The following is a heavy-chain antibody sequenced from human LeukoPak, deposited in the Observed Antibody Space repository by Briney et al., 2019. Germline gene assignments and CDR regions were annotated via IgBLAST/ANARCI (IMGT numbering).Heavy chain of an antibody. Sequence: PGGSLRLSCAASGFTFGDYGMHWVRRAPGKGLEWVAFIRYDGSDKYYADSVKGRFTISRDNSKNTHYLQMNSLTSEDTAVYHCAKEKGEGYCSSTTCYTDALDIWGQGTMVTVSS. CDR2: IRYDGSDK. J-gene: IGHJ3*02. CDR3: AKEKGEGYCSSTTCYTDALDI. V-gene: IGHV3-30*02. D-gene: IGHD2-2*02. CDR1: GFTFGDYG.